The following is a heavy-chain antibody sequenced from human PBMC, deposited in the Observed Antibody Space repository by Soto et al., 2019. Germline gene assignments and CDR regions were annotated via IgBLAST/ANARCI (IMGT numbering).Heavy chain of an antibody. CDR2: IDPRDSYT. V-gene: IGHV5-10-1*01. CDR1: GNSFTTYW. Sequence: XESLKLSWESSGNSFTTYWISLVLQMPGKGLEWMGAIDPRDSYTKYSPSFQGHVTISVDKSISTAYLQWNSLKASDTAIYYCEREKSDLELFNWLEPWGQGTLVTVPS. D-gene: IGHD1-7*01. J-gene: IGHJ5*02. CDR3: EREKSDLELFNWLEP.